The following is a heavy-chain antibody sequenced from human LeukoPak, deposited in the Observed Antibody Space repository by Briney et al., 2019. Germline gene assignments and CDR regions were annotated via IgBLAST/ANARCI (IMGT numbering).Heavy chain of an antibody. J-gene: IGHJ4*02. Sequence: GGSLPLSCAASGFTFGSYCIHWVRLARAKGRAGVGVISYEGSNKYYADSVKGRFTISRDNSKNTLYLQMNSLRAEDTAVYYCAKYSSSNLFDYWGQGTLVTVSS. CDR3: AKYSSSNLFDY. V-gene: IGHV3-30*18. CDR2: ISYEGSNK. D-gene: IGHD6-6*01. CDR1: GFTFGSYC.